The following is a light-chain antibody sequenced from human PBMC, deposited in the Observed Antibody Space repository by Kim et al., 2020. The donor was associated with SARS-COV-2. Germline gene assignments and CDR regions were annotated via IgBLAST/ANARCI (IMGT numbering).Light chain of an antibody. CDR1: QTIDSY. Sequence: GDRVTITCRASQTIDSYLNWYQQKPGKAPKLLIYAASSLHSGVPSRFSGSGSGTDFTLTISSLQPEDSATYYCQQSYTTPHTFGQGTKM. CDR3: QQSYTTPHT. J-gene: IGKJ2*01. CDR2: AAS. V-gene: IGKV1-39*01.